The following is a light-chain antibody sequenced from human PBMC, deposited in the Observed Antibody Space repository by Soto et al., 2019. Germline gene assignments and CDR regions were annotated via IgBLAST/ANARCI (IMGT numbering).Light chain of an antibody. J-gene: IGKJ4*01. V-gene: IGKV1-39*01. CDR2: AAS. Sequence: DIQMTQSPSSLSASVGDRVTITCRASQSISSYLNWYQQKPGKAAKLLIYAASSFQSGVPSRFSGSGSGTDFTLTISSLQPEDFATYYCQQSYSTPLTFGGGTKVDIK. CDR1: QSISSY. CDR3: QQSYSTPLT.